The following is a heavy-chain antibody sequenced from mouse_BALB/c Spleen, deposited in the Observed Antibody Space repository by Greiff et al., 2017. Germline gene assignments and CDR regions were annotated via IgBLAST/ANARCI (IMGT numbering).Heavy chain of an antibody. CDR1: GYTFTSYW. Sequence: VQLQQSGTVLARPGASVKMSCKASGYTFTSYWMHWVKQRPGQGLEWIGYINPSTGYTEYNQKFKDKATLTADKSSSTAYMQLSSLTSEDSAVYYCARSGGTDYFDYWGQGTTLTVSS. CDR3: ARSGGTDYFDY. J-gene: IGHJ2*01. CDR2: INPSTGYT. D-gene: IGHD4-1*01. V-gene: IGHV1-4*01.